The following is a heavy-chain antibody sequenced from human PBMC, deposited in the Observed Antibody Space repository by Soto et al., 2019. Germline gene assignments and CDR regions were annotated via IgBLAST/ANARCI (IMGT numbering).Heavy chain of an antibody. CDR1: GGTFGSHC. V-gene: IGHV1-69*13. D-gene: IGHD5-18*01. Sequence: SVKVSCKASGGTFGSHCIAWVRQAPGQGLEWMGGFIAMLGTPTYANKVQGRATITADESLTSSYLELRSLRSEDTAVYFCARGAMANFDYWGQGTVVNVSS. CDR3: ARGAMANFDY. CDR2: FIAMLGTP. J-gene: IGHJ4*02.